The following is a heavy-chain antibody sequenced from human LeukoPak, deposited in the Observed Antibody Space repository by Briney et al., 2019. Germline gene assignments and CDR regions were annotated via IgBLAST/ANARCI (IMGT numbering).Heavy chain of an antibody. V-gene: IGHV3-33*06. J-gene: IGHJ3*02. Sequence: GGSLRLSCAASGFTFSSYGMHWVRQAPGKGLEWVAVIWYDGSNKYYADSVKGRFTISRDNSKNTLYLQMNSLRAEDTAVYYCAKDPRITMIVVVTFGAFDIWGQGTMVTVSS. CDR1: GFTFSSYG. D-gene: IGHD3-22*01. CDR3: AKDPRITMIVVVTFGAFDI. CDR2: IWYDGSNK.